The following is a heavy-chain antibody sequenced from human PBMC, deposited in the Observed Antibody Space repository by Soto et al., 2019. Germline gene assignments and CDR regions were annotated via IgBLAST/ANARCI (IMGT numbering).Heavy chain of an antibody. CDR3: ARHTRKTVTTFDC. V-gene: IGHV4-39*01. J-gene: IGHJ4*02. CDR1: GGSISGLTYN. D-gene: IGHD4-17*01. CDR2: IYYSGSP. Sequence: QLQLQESGPGLVKPSETLSLTCTVSGGSISGLTYNWGWIRQPPGQGLQWIGSIYYSGSPYYNPSLTGRVTLSVDTSKNQFSLRLTSVTAADTALYYCARHTRKTVTTFDCWGQGALVTVSS.